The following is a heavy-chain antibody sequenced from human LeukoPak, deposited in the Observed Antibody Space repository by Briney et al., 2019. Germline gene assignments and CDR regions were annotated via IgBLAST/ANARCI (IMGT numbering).Heavy chain of an antibody. CDR3: ARGRPGYGDYDY. CDR1: GFTVSSNY. D-gene: IGHD4-17*01. J-gene: IGHJ4*02. Sequence: GGSLGLSCAASGFTVSSNYMSWVRQAPGKGLEWVSVIYRDGDTDYADSVKGRFTISRDNSKNTLYLQMNSLRAEDTAVYYCARGRPGYGDYDYWGQGTLVTVSS. CDR2: IYRDGDT. V-gene: IGHV3-53*01.